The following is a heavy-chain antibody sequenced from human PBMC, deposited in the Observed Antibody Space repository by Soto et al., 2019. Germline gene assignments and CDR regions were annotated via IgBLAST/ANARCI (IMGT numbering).Heavy chain of an antibody. V-gene: IGHV1-18*01. CDR3: GLRGGTSGPHSFDV. Sequence: SVQVSFKASCYIIPSDDVIWVRKAPGQGLELMGWISGYSGNTNYVQKFQGRVTMTTDTSTTTTYLELRSLRSDDTALYYCGLRGGTSGPHSFDVWGPGTGVTVSS. J-gene: IGHJ3*01. CDR2: ISGYSGNT. CDR1: CYIIPSDD. D-gene: IGHD2-15*01.